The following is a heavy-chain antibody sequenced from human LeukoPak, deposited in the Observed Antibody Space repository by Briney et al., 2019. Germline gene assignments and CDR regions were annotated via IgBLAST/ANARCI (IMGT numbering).Heavy chain of an antibody. J-gene: IGHJ5*02. Sequence: SETLSLTCAVSDYSISSGYYWGWIRQPPGKGLEWIGSIYHSGSTYYNPSLKSRVTISVDTSKNQFSLKLSSVTAADTAVYYCARHEGRPPINWFDPWGQGTLVTVSS. V-gene: IGHV4-38-2*01. D-gene: IGHD3-10*01. CDR1: DYSISSGYY. CDR2: IYHSGST. CDR3: ARHEGRPPINWFDP.